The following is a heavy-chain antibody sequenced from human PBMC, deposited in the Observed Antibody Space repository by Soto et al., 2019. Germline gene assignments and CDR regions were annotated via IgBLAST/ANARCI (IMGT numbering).Heavy chain of an antibody. CDR1: GYPFISYT. D-gene: IGHD3-10*01. CDR3: ARVEAPFGESLH. CDR2: ISPDDGNT. J-gene: IGHJ4*02. Sequence: XSVKVSSTPSGYPFISYTISWVRQAPGQGLEWLGWISPDDGNTEYEQKFQGRVTMTADTLTNNAYMELRSLKYDDTAVYYCARVEAPFGESLHWGQGTPVTVSS. V-gene: IGHV1-18*01.